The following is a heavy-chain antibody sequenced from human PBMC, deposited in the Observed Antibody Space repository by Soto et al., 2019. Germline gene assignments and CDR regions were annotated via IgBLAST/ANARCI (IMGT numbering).Heavy chain of an antibody. CDR2: IVVVSGST. Sequence: PSVKVSCKASGFDFGRFGIQFLRQTRGRGLEWIGWIVVVSGSTNYARQFQGRVAISRDMSSSTAYLDLYDLKSDDTAVYFCSADHPHMAMGWPVWGQGTTVTVSS. J-gene: IGHJ6*02. D-gene: IGHD1-26*01. CDR1: GFDFGRFG. V-gene: IGHV1-58*02. CDR3: SADHPHMAMGWPV.